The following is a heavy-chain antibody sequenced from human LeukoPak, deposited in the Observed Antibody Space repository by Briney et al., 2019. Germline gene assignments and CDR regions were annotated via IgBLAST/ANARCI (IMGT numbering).Heavy chain of an antibody. J-gene: IGHJ4*02. CDR3: ARGAWPAAISIAAAGLFDY. V-gene: IGHV4-4*07. Sequence: SETLSLTCTVSGGSISSYSWSWIRQPAGKGLEWIGRIFASGSTNYNPSLKSRVTMSVETSKKQFSLKLSSVTAADTAVYYCARGAWPAAISIAAAGLFDYWGQGTLVTVSS. CDR2: IFASGST. D-gene: IGHD6-13*01. CDR1: GGSISSYS.